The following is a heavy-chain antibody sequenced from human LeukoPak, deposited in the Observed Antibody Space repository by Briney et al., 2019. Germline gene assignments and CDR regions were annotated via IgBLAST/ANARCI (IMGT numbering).Heavy chain of an antibody. D-gene: IGHD5-18*01. CDR3: ARIEDVTRGYNHAYYFDY. CDR2: IFHNGNT. J-gene: IGHJ4*02. CDR1: GYSISSDYY. Sequence: SSETLSLTCTVSGYSISSDYYWGWIRQPPGKGLEWIGNIFHNGNTYYNPSLKSRVTMSIDTSKKQFSLKLRTATAADTAAYYCARIEDVTRGYNHAYYFDYWGQGTLVTVSS. V-gene: IGHV4-38-2*02.